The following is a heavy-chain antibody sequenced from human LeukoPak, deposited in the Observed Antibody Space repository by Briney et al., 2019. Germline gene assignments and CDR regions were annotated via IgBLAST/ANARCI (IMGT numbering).Heavy chain of an antibody. D-gene: IGHD1-26*01. Sequence: SETLSLTCAVSGYSISSGYYWSWIRQPPGKGLEWIASIYYSGSTYYNPSLKSRVTISVDTSKNQLSLKLSSLTAADTAVYYCARREYSGSYYGLSWFDPWGQGTLVTVSS. CDR1: GYSISSGYY. V-gene: IGHV4-38-2*01. CDR3: ARREYSGSYYGLSWFDP. J-gene: IGHJ5*02. CDR2: IYYSGST.